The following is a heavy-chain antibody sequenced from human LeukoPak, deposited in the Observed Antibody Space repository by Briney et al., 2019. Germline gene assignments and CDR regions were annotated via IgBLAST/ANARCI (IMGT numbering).Heavy chain of an antibody. J-gene: IGHJ4*02. CDR2: INHSGST. CDR3: ARVGHIAAAGTYDY. D-gene: IGHD6-13*01. Sequence: SETLSLTCAVYGGSFSGYYWSWIRQPPGKGLEWIGEINHSGSTNYNPSLKSRITTSVDTSKNQFSLQLSSVTAADTAVYYCARVGHIAAAGTYDYWGQGTLVTVSS. CDR1: GGSFSGYY. V-gene: IGHV4-34*01.